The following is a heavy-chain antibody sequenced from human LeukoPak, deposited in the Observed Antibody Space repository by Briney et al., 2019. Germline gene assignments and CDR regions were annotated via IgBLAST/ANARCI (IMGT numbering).Heavy chain of an antibody. J-gene: IGHJ4*02. Sequence: GGSLRLSCAASGFTFRAYAIHWVRQAPGKGLEWVAFISYDGGTKEYTDSVKGRFTISRDNSKNTLFLQMNSLRAEDTAVYYCARDPSGSGSDWPNWGFDYWGQGTLVTVSS. CDR1: GFTFRAYA. D-gene: IGHD1-26*01. CDR2: ISYDGGTK. V-gene: IGHV3-30-3*01. CDR3: ARDPSGSGSDWPNWGFDY.